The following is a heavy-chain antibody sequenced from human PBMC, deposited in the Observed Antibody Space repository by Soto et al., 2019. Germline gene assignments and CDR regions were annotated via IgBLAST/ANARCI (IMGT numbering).Heavy chain of an antibody. V-gene: IGHV3-15*07. D-gene: IGHD2-15*01. CDR2: IKSKTDGGTT. CDR3: TTEPGYCSGGSCPLFDY. J-gene: IGHJ4*02. Sequence: SVSNAWMNWVRQAPGKGLEWVGRIKSKTDGGTTDYAAPVKGRFTISRDDSKNTLYLQMNSLKTADTAVYYCTTEPGYCSGGSCPLFDYWGQGNLVTVSS. CDR1: SVSNAW.